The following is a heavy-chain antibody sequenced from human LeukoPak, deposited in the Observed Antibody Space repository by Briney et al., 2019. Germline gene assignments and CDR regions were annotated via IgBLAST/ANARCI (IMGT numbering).Heavy chain of an antibody. Sequence: GRSVSLSCPLSGLTVTSSWAQWVRHAPGEGMGWLSSIKSDGSSTSYAESVKGRFTISRDNAKNTLSMQMNSLRGEDTAVYYCARVGGSNAFDIWAQGTMVIVSS. CDR3: ARVGGSNAFDI. CDR2: IKSDGSST. J-gene: IGHJ3*02. V-gene: IGHV3-74*01. D-gene: IGHD1-26*01. CDR1: GLTVTSSW.